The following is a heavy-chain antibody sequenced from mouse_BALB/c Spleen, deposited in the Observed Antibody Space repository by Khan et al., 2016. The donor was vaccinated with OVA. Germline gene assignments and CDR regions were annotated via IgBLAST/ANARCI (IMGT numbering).Heavy chain of an antibody. D-gene: IGHD2-10*01. CDR1: GFSLTGYG. Sequence: VQLQESGPGLVAPSQRLSITCTVSGFSLTGYGVNWVRQPPGKGLEWLGMIWGDGSTDYNSVLKSRLSISKDNSKSQVFLKMNSLQTEDTARYYCARAYYGNYREAMDYWGQGTSVTVSS. J-gene: IGHJ4*01. V-gene: IGHV2-6-7*01. CDR2: IWGDGST. CDR3: ARAYYGNYREAMDY.